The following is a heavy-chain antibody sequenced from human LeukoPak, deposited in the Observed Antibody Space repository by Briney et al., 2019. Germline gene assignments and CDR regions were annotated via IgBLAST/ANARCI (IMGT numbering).Heavy chain of an antibody. V-gene: IGHV4-59*01. Sequence: SETLSLTCSVSGSSINSYYWSWIRQPPGKGLEWIAYIHYTGSTNYHPSLKSRVTISVDTSKNQFSLNLSSVTAADTAVYYCARTPSRGGFDVWGQGTTVTVSS. J-gene: IGHJ6*02. CDR3: ARTPSRGGFDV. CDR2: IHYTGST. CDR1: GSSINSYY.